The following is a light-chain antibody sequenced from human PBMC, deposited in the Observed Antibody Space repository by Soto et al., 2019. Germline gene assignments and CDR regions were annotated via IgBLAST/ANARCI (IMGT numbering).Light chain of an antibody. CDR1: QSVGSTN. CDR3: QQYGSSPST. Sequence: EIVLTQSPATLSLSPGERATLSCGASQSVGSTNLAWYQQKPGLAPRLLIYDASNRATGIPDRFSGSGSGTDFTLTINRLEPEDFAVYHCQQYGSSPSTFGPGTKVDMK. J-gene: IGKJ3*01. V-gene: IGKV3D-20*01. CDR2: DAS.